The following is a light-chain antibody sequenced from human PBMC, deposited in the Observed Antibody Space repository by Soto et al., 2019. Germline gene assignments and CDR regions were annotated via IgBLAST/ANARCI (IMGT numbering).Light chain of an antibody. V-gene: IGKV3-11*01. CDR1: QYVSSF. CDR2: DAS. Sequence: EVVLTQSPGTLSLSPGERATLSCRASQYVSSFLAWYQQKAGQAPRLLIYDASNRATGIPARFSGSGSGTDFTLTISSLEPEDFAVYYCQQRSNWPPITFGQGTRLEIK. CDR3: QQRSNWPPIT. J-gene: IGKJ5*01.